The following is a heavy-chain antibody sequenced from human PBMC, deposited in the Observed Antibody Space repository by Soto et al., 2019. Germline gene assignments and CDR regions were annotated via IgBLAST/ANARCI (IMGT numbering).Heavy chain of an antibody. CDR3: AVVDTSMALSTYYYAMDV. CDR1: GYTFINYY. CDR2: INPNGGST. Sequence: QVQLVQSGAEVKKPGASVKVSCRASGYTFINYYIQCVRQAPGQGLEWMGIINPNGGSTTYAQKFQGRVTLTRDTSTNTVNMELSSLRSEDTAVYYCAVVDTSMALSTYYYAMDVWGQGTTVIVSS. V-gene: IGHV1-46*01. J-gene: IGHJ6*02. D-gene: IGHD5-18*01.